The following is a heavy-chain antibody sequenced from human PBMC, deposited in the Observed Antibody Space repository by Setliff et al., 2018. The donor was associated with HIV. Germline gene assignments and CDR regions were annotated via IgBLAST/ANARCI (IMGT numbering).Heavy chain of an antibody. J-gene: IGHJ4*02. CDR2: LYPADSNI. Sequence: GESLKISCKGSGYSFSSYWIGWVRQMPGKGLEFMGLLYPADSNIRYSPSFQGQVTISVDKSTNTAFLQWTSLRASDTAMYYCTRLWHENWGGVDYWGQGTLVT. D-gene: IGHD3-16*01. CDR1: GYSFSSYW. V-gene: IGHV5-51*01. CDR3: TRLWHENWGGVDY.